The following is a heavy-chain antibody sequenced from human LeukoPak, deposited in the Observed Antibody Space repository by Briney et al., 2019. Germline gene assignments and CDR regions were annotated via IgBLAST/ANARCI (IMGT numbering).Heavy chain of an antibody. CDR3: ARGARQQVIPYYYSYVGV. D-gene: IGHD6-13*01. Sequence: ASVKVSCMPSGYTFTDYYMHWVRQPPGQGLEWMGWINPNSDGTNYAQKFQGRGTMTRDTSSSTAYMELSRLRSDDTAVYYCARGARQQVIPYYYSYVGVWGKGTTVTISS. CDR1: GYTFTDYY. CDR2: INPNSDGT. V-gene: IGHV1-2*02. J-gene: IGHJ6*03.